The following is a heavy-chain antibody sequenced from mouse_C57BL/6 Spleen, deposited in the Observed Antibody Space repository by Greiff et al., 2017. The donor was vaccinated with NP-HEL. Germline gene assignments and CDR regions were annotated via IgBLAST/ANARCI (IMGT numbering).Heavy chain of an antibody. CDR3: ARKSSGPHFDY. Sequence: QVQLQQSGAELVKPGASVKISCKASGYAFSSYWMNWVKQRPGKGLEWIGQIYPGDGDTNYNGKFKGKATLTADKSSSTAYMQLSSLTSEDSAVYFCARKSSGPHFDYWGQGTTLTVSS. J-gene: IGHJ2*01. CDR2: IYPGDGDT. D-gene: IGHD3-2*02. V-gene: IGHV1-80*01. CDR1: GYAFSSYW.